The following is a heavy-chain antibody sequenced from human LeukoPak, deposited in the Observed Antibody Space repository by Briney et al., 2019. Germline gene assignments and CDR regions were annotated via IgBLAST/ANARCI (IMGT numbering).Heavy chain of an antibody. CDR3: ARGSAPHYFDY. V-gene: IGHV3-30-3*01. Sequence: GGSLRLSCAASGFTFSSYAMHWVRQAPGKGLEWVAVISYDGSNKYYADSVKGRFTISGDNSKNTLYLQMNSLRAEDTAVYYCARGSAPHYFDYWGQGTLVTVSS. CDR2: ISYDGSNK. J-gene: IGHJ4*02. D-gene: IGHD2-15*01. CDR1: GFTFSSYA.